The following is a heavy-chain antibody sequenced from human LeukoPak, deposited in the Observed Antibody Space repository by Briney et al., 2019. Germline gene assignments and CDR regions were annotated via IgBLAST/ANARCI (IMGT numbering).Heavy chain of an antibody. D-gene: IGHD6-6*01. Sequence: ASVKVSCKASGYTFTSYGINWVRQAPGQGLEWMGWINPNSGGTNYAQKFQGRVTMTRDMSTSTVYMELSSLRSEDTAVYYCARDDETGIAALTIWGQGTLVTVSS. J-gene: IGHJ4*02. CDR1: GYTFTSYG. CDR2: INPNSGGT. CDR3: ARDDETGIAALTI. V-gene: IGHV1-18*01.